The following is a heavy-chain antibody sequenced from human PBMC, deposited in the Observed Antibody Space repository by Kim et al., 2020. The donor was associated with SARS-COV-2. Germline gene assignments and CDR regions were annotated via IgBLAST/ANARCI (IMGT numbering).Heavy chain of an antibody. CDR2: INENGTGI. J-gene: IGHJ4*02. CDR1: GFTFNKYG. Sequence: GGSLRLSCAASGFTFNKYGMSWIRQAPGKGLEWVSAINENGTGIYYGESVKGRFTTSRDNSKNTVYLQMNDLRAEDTAIYYCGKSNANWGQGTLVTVSS. CDR3: GKSNAN. V-gene: IGHV3-23*01.